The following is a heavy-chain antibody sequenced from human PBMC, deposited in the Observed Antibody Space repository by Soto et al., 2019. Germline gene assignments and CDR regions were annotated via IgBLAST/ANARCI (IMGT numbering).Heavy chain of an antibody. J-gene: IGHJ6*02. CDR2: ISGSGDTT. CDR1: GFTFSSYA. Sequence: GGSLRLSCAASGFTFSSYAMSWVRQAPGKGLEWVSAISGSGDTTNYADSAKGRFTVSRDNSKNTVYLQMNSLRADDTAVYYCVKDRGDLWSGAPLGYGMDVWGQGTTVTVSS. CDR3: VKDRGDLWSGAPLGYGMDV. D-gene: IGHD3-3*01. V-gene: IGHV3-23*01.